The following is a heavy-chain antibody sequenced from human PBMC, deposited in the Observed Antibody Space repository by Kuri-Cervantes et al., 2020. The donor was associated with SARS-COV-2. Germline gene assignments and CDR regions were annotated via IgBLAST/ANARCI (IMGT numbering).Heavy chain of an antibody. J-gene: IGHJ4*02. V-gene: IGHV4-59*12. CDR3: ARDQGLLEWSPHFDY. CDR1: GGSISSYY. CDR2: IYYSGST. D-gene: IGHD3-3*01. Sequence: SETLSLTCTVSGGSISSYYWSWIRQPPGKGLEWIGYIYYSGSTNYNPSLKSRVTMSVDTSKNQFSLKLSSVTAADTAVYYCARDQGLLEWSPHFDYWGQGTLVTVSS.